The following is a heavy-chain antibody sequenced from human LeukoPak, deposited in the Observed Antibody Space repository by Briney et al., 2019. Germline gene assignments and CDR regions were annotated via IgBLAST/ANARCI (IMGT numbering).Heavy chain of an antibody. V-gene: IGHV3-33*06. J-gene: IGHJ4*02. Sequence: PGGSLRLSCAASGFTFSSYGMHWVRQAPGKGLEWVAVIWYDGSNIYYADSVKGRFTISRDNPKNTLYLQMNSLRAEDTAVYYCAKGRGYSREGFDYWGQGTLVTVSS. CDR3: AKGRGYSREGFDY. CDR1: GFTFSSYG. CDR2: IWYDGSNI. D-gene: IGHD6-13*01.